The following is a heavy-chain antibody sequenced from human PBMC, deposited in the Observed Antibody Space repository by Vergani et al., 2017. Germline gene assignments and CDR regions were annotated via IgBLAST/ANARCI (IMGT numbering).Heavy chain of an antibody. CDR3: ARAYYDFWSGYYNAFDI. V-gene: IGHV4-30-4*08. J-gene: IGHJ3*02. D-gene: IGHD3-3*01. Sequence: QVQLQESGPGLVKPSQTLSLTCTVSGGSISSGDYYWSWIRQPPGKGLEWIGYIYYSGSTYYNPSLKSRVTISVDTSKNQFSLKLSSVTAADTAVYYCARAYYDFWSGYYNAFDIWGQGTMVTVSS. CDR1: GGSISSGDYY. CDR2: IYYSGST.